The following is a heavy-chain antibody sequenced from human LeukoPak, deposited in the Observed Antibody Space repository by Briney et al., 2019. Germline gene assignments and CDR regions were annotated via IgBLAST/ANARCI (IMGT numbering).Heavy chain of an antibody. CDR3: ARFSRTGYYYMDV. Sequence: GGSLRLSCAASGFTFSSYSINWVRQAPGKGLEWVSSISSSSSYIYYADSVQGRFTISRDNAKNSLYLQMNSLRAEDTAVYYCARFSRTGYYYMDVWGKGTTVTVSS. J-gene: IGHJ6*03. V-gene: IGHV3-21*01. CDR2: ISSSSSYI. CDR1: GFTFSSYS.